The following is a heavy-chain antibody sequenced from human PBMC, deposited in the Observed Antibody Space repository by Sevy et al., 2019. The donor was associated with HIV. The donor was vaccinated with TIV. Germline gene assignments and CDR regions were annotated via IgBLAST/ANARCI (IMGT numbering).Heavy chain of an antibody. V-gene: IGHV3-53*01. CDR1: GFTFNFHG. CDR2: IYSVGRT. CDR3: AREDVVLGEGNYYGMDV. D-gene: IGHD3-16*01. Sequence: GGSLRLSCAASGFTFNFHGMHWVRQAPGRGLECVSVIYSVGRTFYADSVRGRFTISRDNSKNTLYLHMNSLRVEDTAVYYCAREDVVLGEGNYYGMDVWGQGTTVTVSS. J-gene: IGHJ6*02.